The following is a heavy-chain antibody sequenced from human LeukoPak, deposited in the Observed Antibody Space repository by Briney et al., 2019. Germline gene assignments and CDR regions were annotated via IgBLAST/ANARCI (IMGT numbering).Heavy chain of an antibody. D-gene: IGHD3-22*01. CDR1: IESFSGYY. CDR3: ARGQGVTLIKVGKNWFDP. Sequence: SETLSLTCAVYIESFSGYYWNWIRQTPGKGREWIGEISDSGTTNINPSLRRRVSLSVDTSINQFSLDMRSMTAADTGVYYCARGQGVTLIKVGKNWFDPWSQGTPVIVSP. CDR2: ISDSGTT. V-gene: IGHV4-34*01. J-gene: IGHJ5*02.